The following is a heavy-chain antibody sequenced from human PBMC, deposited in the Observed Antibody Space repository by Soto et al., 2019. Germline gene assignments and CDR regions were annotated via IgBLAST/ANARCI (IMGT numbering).Heavy chain of an antibody. J-gene: IGHJ3*02. Sequence: SVKVSCKASCYTFTSYGISCVQQAPGQGLEWMGWISAYNGNTNYAQKLQGRVTMTTDTSTSTAYMELRSLRPDDTAVYYCASPRGTDAFDIWGQGTMVTVSS. D-gene: IGHD3-10*01. CDR1: CYTFTSYG. CDR2: ISAYNGNT. V-gene: IGHV1-18*01. CDR3: ASPRGTDAFDI.